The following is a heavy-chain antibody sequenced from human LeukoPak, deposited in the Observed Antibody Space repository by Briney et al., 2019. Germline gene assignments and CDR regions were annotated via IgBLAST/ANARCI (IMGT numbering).Heavy chain of an antibody. CDR1: GGSISSGSYY. CDR2: IYSGGST. CDR3: ARGEMATRTIDY. J-gene: IGHJ4*02. D-gene: IGHD5-24*01. Sequence: EALSLTCTVSGGSISSGSYYMSWVRQAPGKGLEWVSVIYSGGSTYYADSVKGRFTISRDNSKNTLYLQMNSLRAEDTAVYYCARGEMATRTIDYWGQGTLVTVSS. V-gene: IGHV3-53*01.